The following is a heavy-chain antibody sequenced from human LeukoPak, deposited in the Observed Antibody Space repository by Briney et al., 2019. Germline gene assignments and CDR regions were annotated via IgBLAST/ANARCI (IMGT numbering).Heavy chain of an antibody. CDR1: GYTFTGYY. CDR2: INPNSGGT. J-gene: IGHJ4*02. V-gene: IGHV1-2*02. CDR3: ARGGITIFGVVDHNFDY. D-gene: IGHD3-3*01. Sequence: ASVKVSCKASGYTFTGYYMHWVRQAPGQGLEWMGWINPNSGGTNYAQKFQGRVTMTRDTSISTAYMELSRLRSDDTAVYYCARGGITIFGVVDHNFDYWGQGTLVTVSS.